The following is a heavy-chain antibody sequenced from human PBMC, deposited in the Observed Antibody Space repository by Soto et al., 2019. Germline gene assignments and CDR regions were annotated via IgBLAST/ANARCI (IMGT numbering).Heavy chain of an antibody. V-gene: IGHV1-69*13. CDR2: IIPIFGTA. CDR1: GGTFSSHA. Sequence: GASVKVSCKASGGTFSSHAISWVRQAPGQGLEWMGGIIPIFGTANYAQKFQGRVTITADESTSTAYMELSSLRPEDTAVYYCAGGDSGYETGDYWGQGTLVTVSS. CDR3: AGGDSGYETGDY. J-gene: IGHJ4*02. D-gene: IGHD5-12*01.